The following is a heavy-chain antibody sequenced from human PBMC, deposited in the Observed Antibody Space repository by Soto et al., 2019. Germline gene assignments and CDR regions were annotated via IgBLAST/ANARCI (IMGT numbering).Heavy chain of an antibody. CDR1: GYTFTSYY. Sequence: ASVKVSCKASGYTFTSYYMHWVRQAPGQGLEWMGIINPSGGSTSYAQKFQGRVTMTRDTSTSTVYMELSSLRSEDTAVYYCARAYGSWSYYYYGMDVWGQGTTVTVSS. J-gene: IGHJ6*02. V-gene: IGHV1-46*01. CDR2: INPSGGST. D-gene: IGHD3-10*01. CDR3: ARAYGSWSYYYYGMDV.